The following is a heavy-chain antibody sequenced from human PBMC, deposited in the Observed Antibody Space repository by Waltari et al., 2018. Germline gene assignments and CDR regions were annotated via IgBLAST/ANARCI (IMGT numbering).Heavy chain of an antibody. V-gene: IGHV1-2*02. CDR1: GYTFTGYY. D-gene: IGHD6-19*01. Sequence: QVQLVQSGAEVKKPGASVKVSCKASGYTFTGYYMHWVRQAPGQGLEWMGWINPNSGGTNYAQKCQGRVTMTRDTSISTAYMELSRLRSDDTAVYYCARDSGWYSWFDPWGQGTLVTVSS. CDR2: INPNSGGT. CDR3: ARDSGWYSWFDP. J-gene: IGHJ5*02.